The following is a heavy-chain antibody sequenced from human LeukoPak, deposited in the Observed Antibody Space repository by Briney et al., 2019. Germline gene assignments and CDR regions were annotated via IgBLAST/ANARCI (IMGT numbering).Heavy chain of an antibody. V-gene: IGHV3-21*01. D-gene: IGHD1-14*01. CDR3: ARATTRHHWFDP. J-gene: IGHJ5*02. CDR1: GFTFSSYS. Sequence: GGSLRLSCAASGFTFSSYSMNWVRQAPGKGLEWVSSISSSSSYIYYADSVKGRFTISRDNAKNSLYLQMNSLRVEDTAVYYCARATTRHHWFDPWGQGTLVTVSS. CDR2: ISSSSSYI.